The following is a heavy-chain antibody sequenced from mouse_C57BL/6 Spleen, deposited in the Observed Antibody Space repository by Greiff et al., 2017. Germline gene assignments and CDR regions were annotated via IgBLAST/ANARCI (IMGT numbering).Heavy chain of an antibody. V-gene: IGHV1-54*01. D-gene: IGHD3-1*01. CDR2: INPGSGGT. Sequence: VQLQQSGAELVRPGTSVKVSCKASGYAFTNYLIEWVKQRPGQGLEWIGVINPGSGGTNYNEKFKGKATLTADKSSSTAYMQLSSLTSEDSAVYFCARSGEGIFAYWGQGTLVTVSA. CDR3: ARSGEGIFAY. J-gene: IGHJ3*01. CDR1: GYAFTNYL.